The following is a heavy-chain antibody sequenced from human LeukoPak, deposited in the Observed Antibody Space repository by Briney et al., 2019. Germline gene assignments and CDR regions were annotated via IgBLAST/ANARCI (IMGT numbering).Heavy chain of an antibody. CDR2: IDGSGSS. Sequence: PSETLSLTCTVSGYSISSGYLWGWIRQPPGKGLEWIGSIDGSGSSYYNPSLKSRVTISVDTSRNQFSLKLSSVTAADTAVYYCARMPYYGSGSYYNKWGQGTLVTVSS. J-gene: IGHJ4*02. CDR3: ARMPYYGSGSYYNK. D-gene: IGHD3-10*01. CDR1: GYSISSGYL. V-gene: IGHV4-38-2*02.